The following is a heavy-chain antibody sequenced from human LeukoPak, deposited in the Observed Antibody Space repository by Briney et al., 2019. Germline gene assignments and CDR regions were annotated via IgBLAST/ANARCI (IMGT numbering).Heavy chain of an antibody. CDR1: GGSISSGSYY. V-gene: IGHV4-61*02. CDR2: IYTSGST. Sequence: PSETLSLTCTVSGGSISSGSYYWSWIRQPAGKGLEWIGRIYTSGSTNYNPSLKSRVTISVDTSKNQFSLKLSSVTAADTAVYYCASLSGYSTAPLNSSGWYNYYYGMDVWGQGTTVTVSS. J-gene: IGHJ6*02. CDR3: ASLSGYSTAPLNSSGWYNYYYGMDV. D-gene: IGHD6-19*01.